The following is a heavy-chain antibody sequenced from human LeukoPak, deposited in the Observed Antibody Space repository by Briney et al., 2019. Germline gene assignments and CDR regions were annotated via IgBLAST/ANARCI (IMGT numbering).Heavy chain of an antibody. V-gene: IGHV3-21*01. CDR3: ARATTYDILTGFSDY. J-gene: IGHJ4*02. CDR1: GFTFSSYS. D-gene: IGHD3-9*01. CDR2: ISSSSYI. Sequence: KAGGSLRLSCAASGFTFSSYSMNWVRQAPGKGLEWVSSISSSSYIYYADSVKGRFTISRDNAKKSLYLQMNSLRAEDTAVYYCARATTYDILTGFSDYWGQGTLVTVSS.